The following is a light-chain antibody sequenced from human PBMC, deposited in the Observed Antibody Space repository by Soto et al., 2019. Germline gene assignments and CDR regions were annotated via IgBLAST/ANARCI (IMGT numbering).Light chain of an antibody. V-gene: IGKV3-15*01. CDR1: QSVSSN. Sequence: EIVMTQSPATLSVSPGERATLSCRASQSVSSNLAWYQKKPGQAPRLLIYGASTRATGIPTRFSGSGSGAECTLTISSLQSEDFAVYYCHEYNKWPYTFGQGTKVQIK. J-gene: IGKJ2*01. CDR3: HEYNKWPYT. CDR2: GAS.